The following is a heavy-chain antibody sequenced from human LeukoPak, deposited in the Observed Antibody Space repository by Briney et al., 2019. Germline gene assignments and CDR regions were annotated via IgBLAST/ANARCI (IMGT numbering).Heavy chain of an antibody. CDR1: GFTFSSYG. CDR3: AKGEYSSSPIDY. Sequence: GGSLRLSCAVSGFTFSSYGMSWVRQAPGKGLEWVSGISGSGDNTYHADSVKGRFTISRDNSKNTLYLQMNSLRAEDTAVYYCAKGEYSSSPIDYWGQGTLVTVSS. V-gene: IGHV3-23*01. J-gene: IGHJ4*02. CDR2: ISGSGDNT. D-gene: IGHD6-6*01.